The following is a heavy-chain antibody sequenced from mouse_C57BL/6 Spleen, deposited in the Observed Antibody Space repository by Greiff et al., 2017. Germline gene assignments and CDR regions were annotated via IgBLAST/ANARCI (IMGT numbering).Heavy chain of an antibody. V-gene: IGHV2-6-1*01. D-gene: IGHD2-3*01. J-gene: IGHJ4*01. CDR1: GFSLTSYG. Sequence: VQVVESGPGLVAPSQSLSITCTVSGFSLTSYGVHWVRQPPGKGLEWLVVIWSDGSTTYNSALKSRLSISKDNSKSQVFLKMNSLQTDDTAMYYCARHGIYDGYYVRAMDYWGQGTSVTVSS. CDR2: IWSDGST. CDR3: ARHGIYDGYYVRAMDY.